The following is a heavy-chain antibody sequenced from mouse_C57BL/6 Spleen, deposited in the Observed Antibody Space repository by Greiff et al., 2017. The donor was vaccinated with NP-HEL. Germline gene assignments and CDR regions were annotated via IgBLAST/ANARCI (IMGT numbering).Heavy chain of an antibody. CDR2: INYDGSST. CDR1: GFTFSDYY. Sequence: EVKLMESEGGLVQPGSSMKLSCTASGFTFSDYYMAWVRQVPEKGLEWVANINYDGSSTYYLDSLKSRFIISRDNAKNILYLQMSSLKSEDTATYYCARGYYGSSPYWYFDVWGTGTTVTVSS. CDR3: ARGYYGSSPYWYFDV. J-gene: IGHJ1*03. D-gene: IGHD1-1*01. V-gene: IGHV5-16*01.